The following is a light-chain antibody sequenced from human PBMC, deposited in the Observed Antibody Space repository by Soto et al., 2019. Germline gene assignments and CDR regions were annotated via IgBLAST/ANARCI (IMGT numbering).Light chain of an antibody. CDR1: QGIRNY. V-gene: IGKV1-9*01. CDR2: LAS. J-gene: IGKJ4*01. CDR3: QYLNSFPLT. Sequence: QLTQSPSSLSASVGDRVTITCRASQGIRNYLAWYQQKPGKAPNLLIYLASTLQGGVTSRFSGSGSGTDFSLTISSLQPEDVANYYCQYLNSFPLTFGGGTKVEL.